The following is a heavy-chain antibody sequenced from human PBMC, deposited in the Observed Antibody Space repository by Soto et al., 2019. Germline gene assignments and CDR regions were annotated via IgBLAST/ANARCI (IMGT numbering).Heavy chain of an antibody. CDR3: ARNLGRGVTDY. J-gene: IGHJ4*02. D-gene: IGHD3-10*01. CDR1: GGTFSSYT. V-gene: IGHV1-69*02. Sequence: QVQLVQSGAEVKKPGSSVKVSCKASGGTFSSYTISWVRQAPGQGLEWMGRIIPILGIANYAQKFQGRVTSTADKSKSTAYMELSSLRSEDTAVSYCARNLGRGVTDYWGQGTLVTVSS. CDR2: IIPILGIA.